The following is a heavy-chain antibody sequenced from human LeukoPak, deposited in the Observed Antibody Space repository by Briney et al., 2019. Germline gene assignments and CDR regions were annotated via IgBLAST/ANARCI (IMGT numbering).Heavy chain of an antibody. D-gene: IGHD6-13*01. CDR1: GYTFTGYD. Sequence: ASVKVSCKASGYTFTGYDINWVRQAPGQGLEWMGWISAYNGNTNYAQKLQGRVTMTTDTSTSTAYMELRSLRSDDTAVYYCARDRGAAAGTYYMDVWGKGTTVTISS. CDR2: ISAYNGNT. V-gene: IGHV1-18*01. J-gene: IGHJ6*03. CDR3: ARDRGAAAGTYYMDV.